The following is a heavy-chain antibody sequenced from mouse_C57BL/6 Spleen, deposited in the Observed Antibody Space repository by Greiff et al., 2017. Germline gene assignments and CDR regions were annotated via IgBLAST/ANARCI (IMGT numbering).Heavy chain of an antibody. CDR1: GYTFTSYW. Sequence: VKLQQPGAELVKPGASVKLSCKASGYTFTSYWMHWVKQRPGQGLEWIGMIHPNSGSTNYNEKFKNKATLTVDKSSSTAYMQLSSLTSEDSAVYYCARGHGSSYWYFDVWGTGTTVTVSA. V-gene: IGHV1-64*01. D-gene: IGHD1-1*01. CDR2: IHPNSGST. CDR3: ARGHGSSYWYFDV. J-gene: IGHJ1*03.